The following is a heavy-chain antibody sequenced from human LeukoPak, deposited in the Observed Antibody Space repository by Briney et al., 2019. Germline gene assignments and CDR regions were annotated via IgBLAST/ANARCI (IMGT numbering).Heavy chain of an antibody. D-gene: IGHD3-22*01. Sequence: SQTLSLTCTVSGGSISSGDYCGSWGRQPPGTGLEWVGYIYYSGSTYYNPSLKSRVTISVDTSKNQFSLKLSSVTAADTAVYYCARATIRDSSGYYYVGMVYWGQGTLVTVSS. CDR2: IYYSGST. J-gene: IGHJ4*02. V-gene: IGHV4-30-4*01. CDR3: ARATIRDSSGYYYVGMVY. CDR1: GGSISSGDYC.